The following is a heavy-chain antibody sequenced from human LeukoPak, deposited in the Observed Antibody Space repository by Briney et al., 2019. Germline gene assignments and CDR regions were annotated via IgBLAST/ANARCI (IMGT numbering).Heavy chain of an antibody. CDR3: AREGQAYYDFWSGFLRGGGFDY. V-gene: IGHV3-30*03. CDR2: ISYDGSNK. CDR1: GFTFSSYG. D-gene: IGHD3-3*01. Sequence: GRSLRLSCAASGFTFSSYGMHWVRQAPGKGLEWVAVISYDGSNKYYADSVKGRFTISRDNSKNTLYLQMNSLRDEDTAVYYCAREGQAYYDFWSGFLRGGGFDYWGQGTLVTVSS. J-gene: IGHJ4*02.